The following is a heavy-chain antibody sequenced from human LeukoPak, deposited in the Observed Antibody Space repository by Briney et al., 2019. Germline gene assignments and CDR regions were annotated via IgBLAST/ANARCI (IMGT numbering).Heavy chain of an antibody. J-gene: IGHJ4*02. CDR2: ISYDGSNK. D-gene: IGHD6-19*01. CDR3: AKADTSGWYNFGY. Sequence: GGSLRLSCAASGFTFSSNAMPRVRQAPGKGLEWVAVISYDGSNKYYADSVKGRFTISRDNSKNTLYLQMNSLRPEDTAVYYCAKADTSGWYNFGYWGQGTLVTVSS. CDR1: GFTFSSNA. V-gene: IGHV3-30*18.